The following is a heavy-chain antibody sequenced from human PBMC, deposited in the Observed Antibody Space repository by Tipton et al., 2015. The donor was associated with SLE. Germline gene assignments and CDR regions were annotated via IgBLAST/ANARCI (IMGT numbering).Heavy chain of an antibody. CDR2: IYYTGST. CDR1: GGSISPYY. V-gene: IGHV4-59*08. CDR3: ARHRLEGVATYYYFGMDV. J-gene: IGHJ6*04. D-gene: IGHD5-12*01. Sequence: LRLSCTVSGGSISPYYWSWIRQPPGKGLEWIGYIYYTGSTKYNPSLKSRVTMSVDTSKNQFSLKLSSVTAADTAVYYCARHRLEGVATYYYFGMDVWGKGTTVTVSS.